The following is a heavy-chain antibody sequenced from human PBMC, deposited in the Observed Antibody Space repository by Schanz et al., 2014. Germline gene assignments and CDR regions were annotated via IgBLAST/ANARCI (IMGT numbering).Heavy chain of an antibody. Sequence: EVQLLESGGGLVQPGGSLRLSCATSGFSFSSYAINWVRQAPGKGLEWVSGISGSGASTYYADSVKGRFTISRDNSNKTVDLQMNSLRAEDTAIYYCVRDELLWFGEVLSLDYWGQGALVTVSS. CDR1: GFSFSSYA. J-gene: IGHJ4*02. CDR2: ISGSGAST. D-gene: IGHD3-10*01. CDR3: VRDELLWFGEVLSLDY. V-gene: IGHV3-23*01.